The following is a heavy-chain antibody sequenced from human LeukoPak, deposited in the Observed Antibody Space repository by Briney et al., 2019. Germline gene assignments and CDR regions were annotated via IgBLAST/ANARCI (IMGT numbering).Heavy chain of an antibody. CDR2: INPSVSST. Sequence: GASVKVSCKASGYDFTTNYIHWVRQAPGQGLEWMGTINPSVSSTTYGQRFRGRVTMTRDTSTATVYMDLGSLTSEDTAIYYCAKGYCTGASCYVLDSWGQGTLATVSS. J-gene: IGHJ4*02. D-gene: IGHD2-15*01. CDR1: GYDFTTNY. V-gene: IGHV1-46*01. CDR3: AKGYCTGASCYVLDS.